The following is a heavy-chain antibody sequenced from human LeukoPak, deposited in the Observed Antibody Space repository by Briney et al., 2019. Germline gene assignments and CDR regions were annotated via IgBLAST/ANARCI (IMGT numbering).Heavy chain of an antibody. V-gene: IGHV3-48*03. CDR2: ISTSGSTI. Sequence: PGGSLRLSCAVSGFTFSSCAMSWVRQAPGKGLEWVSYISTSGSTIYYADSVKGRFTISRDNAKNSLYMQMNSLRGEDTAVYYCARWKYSSSCSSHFSNYWGQGTLVTVSS. CDR3: ARWKYSSSCSSHFSNY. D-gene: IGHD6-13*01. J-gene: IGHJ4*02. CDR1: GFTFSSCA.